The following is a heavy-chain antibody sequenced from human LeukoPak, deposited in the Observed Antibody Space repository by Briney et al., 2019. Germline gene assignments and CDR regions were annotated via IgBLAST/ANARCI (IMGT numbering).Heavy chain of an antibody. CDR3: ARASPLGRWGYSGSYYYYYMDV. Sequence: SETLSLTCAVYGGSFSGYYWSWIRQPPGKGLEWIGEINHSGSTNYNPSLKSRVTISVDTSKNQFSLKLSSVTAADTAVYYCARASPLGRWGYSGSYYYYYMDVWGKGTTVTVSS. CDR1: GGSFSGYY. V-gene: IGHV4-34*01. D-gene: IGHD1-26*01. CDR2: INHSGST. J-gene: IGHJ6*03.